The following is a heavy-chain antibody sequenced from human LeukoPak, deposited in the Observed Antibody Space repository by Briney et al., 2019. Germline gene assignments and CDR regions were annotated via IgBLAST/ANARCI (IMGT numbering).Heavy chain of an antibody. Sequence: PSETLSLTRAVYGGSFSGYYWSWIRQPPGKGLEWIGEINHSGSTNYNPSLKSRVTISVDTSKNQFSLKLSSVTAADTAVYYCSSGYGSSGSNWFDPWGQGTLVTVSS. J-gene: IGHJ5*02. CDR3: SSGYGSSGSNWFDP. CDR2: INHSGST. V-gene: IGHV4-34*01. D-gene: IGHD3-22*01. CDR1: GGSFSGYY.